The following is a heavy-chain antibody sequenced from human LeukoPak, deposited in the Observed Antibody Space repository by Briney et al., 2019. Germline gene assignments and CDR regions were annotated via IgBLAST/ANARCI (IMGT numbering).Heavy chain of an antibody. V-gene: IGHV4-59*08. CDR2: IYYSGST. CDR3: ASTSNYAFNI. J-gene: IGHJ3*02. Sequence: SETLSLTCTVSGGSISSYYWSWIRQPPGKGLEWIGYIYYSGSTNSNPSLKSRVTISVDTSKNQFSLKVRSVTAADTAVYYCASTSNYAFNIRGQGTMVTVSS. CDR1: GGSISSYY. D-gene: IGHD5-24*01.